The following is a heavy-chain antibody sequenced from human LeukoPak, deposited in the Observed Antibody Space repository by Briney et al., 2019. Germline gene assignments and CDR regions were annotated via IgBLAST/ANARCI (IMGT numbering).Heavy chain of an antibody. D-gene: IGHD6-13*01. Sequence: ASVKVSCKASGYTFTSYGISWVRQAPGQGLEWMGWISAYYGNTNYAQKLQGRVTLTTDTSTSTAYMELRSLTSDDTAVYFCARDHRYNSGWFYYFDYWGQGTLVTVSS. V-gene: IGHV1-18*01. CDR3: ARDHRYNSGWFYYFDY. CDR2: ISAYYGNT. J-gene: IGHJ4*02. CDR1: GYTFTSYG.